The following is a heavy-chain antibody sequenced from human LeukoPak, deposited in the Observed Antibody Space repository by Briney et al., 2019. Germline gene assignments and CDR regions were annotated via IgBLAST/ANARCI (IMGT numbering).Heavy chain of an antibody. CDR1: GFTFSSYG. V-gene: IGHV3-30*03. D-gene: IGHD3-10*01. Sequence: GGTLSLSCAASGFTFSSYGMWWVRRAPRRGLVWVAVILYDGSNNYHNHSAYGRFTISSEDSKSRSCLSTNSLRAEDTAVYYCARELGRGVISPYFDHWGQGTLVTVSS. CDR2: ILYDGSNN. J-gene: IGHJ4*02. CDR3: ARELGRGVISPYFDH.